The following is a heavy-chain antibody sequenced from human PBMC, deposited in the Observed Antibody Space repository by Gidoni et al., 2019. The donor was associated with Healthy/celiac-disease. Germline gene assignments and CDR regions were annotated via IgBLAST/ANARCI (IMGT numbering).Heavy chain of an antibody. J-gene: IGHJ4*02. CDR1: GFTFRSYG. D-gene: IGHD6-13*01. V-gene: IGHV3-30*03. CDR3: AHKRGIAAPAPPDY. CDR2: ISYDGSNQ. Sequence: QVQLVESGGGGVQPGRSLRLACAASGFTFRSYGMHWVRQAPGKGLEWVAVISYDGSNQYYADSVKGRFTISRDNSKNTLYLQMNSLRAEDTAVYYCAHKRGIAAPAPPDYWGQGTLVTVSS.